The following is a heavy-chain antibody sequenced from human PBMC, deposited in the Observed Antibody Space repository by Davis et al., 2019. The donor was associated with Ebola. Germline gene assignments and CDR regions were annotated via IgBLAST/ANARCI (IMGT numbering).Heavy chain of an antibody. CDR3: ARDRMGRSDY. D-gene: IGHD3-16*01. CDR1: GYTFTSYG. Sequence: AASVKVSCKASGYTFTSYGITWVRQAPGQGLEWMGWINPHNGNTNYAQNVQGRVTITRDASASTVYMELSSLRSEDTAVYYCARDRMGRSDYWGQGTLVSVSS. CDR2: INPHNGNT. V-gene: IGHV1-18*04. J-gene: IGHJ4*02.